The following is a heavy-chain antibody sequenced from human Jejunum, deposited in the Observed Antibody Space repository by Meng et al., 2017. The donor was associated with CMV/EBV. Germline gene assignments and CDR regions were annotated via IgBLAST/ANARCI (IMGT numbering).Heavy chain of an antibody. D-gene: IGHD4-11*01. J-gene: IGHJ6*02. V-gene: IGHV3-53*01. CDR1: GFTVSENY. Sequence: AASGFTVSENYMNWVRQAPGKGLEWVSVIYGGGITYYEDSVKGRFTISRDNSKNTVLLQMNSLRAEDTAVYYCAGESGLPNGMDVWGRGTTVTVSS. CDR2: IYGGGIT. CDR3: AGESGLPNGMDV.